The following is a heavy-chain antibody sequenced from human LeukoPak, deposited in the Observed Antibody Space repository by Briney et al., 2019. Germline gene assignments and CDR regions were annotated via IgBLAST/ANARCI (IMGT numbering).Heavy chain of an antibody. CDR2: ISGSGGST. CDR1: GFTFSSYA. V-gene: IGHV3-23*01. Sequence: PGGSLRLSCAASGFTFSSYAMSWVRQAPGKGLEWVSAISGSGGSTYYADSVKGRFAISRDNSKNTLYLQMNSLRAEDTAVYYCAKVSRYYYDSSGENWFDPWGQGTLVTVSS. CDR3: AKVSRYYYDSSGENWFDP. J-gene: IGHJ5*02. D-gene: IGHD3-22*01.